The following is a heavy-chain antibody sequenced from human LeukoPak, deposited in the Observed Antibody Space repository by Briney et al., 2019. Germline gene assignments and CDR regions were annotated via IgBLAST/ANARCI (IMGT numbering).Heavy chain of an antibody. V-gene: IGHV4-39*01. CDR1: GGSISSSSYY. Sequence: NSSETLSLTCTVSGGSISSSSYYWGWIRQPPGKGLEWIGSIYYSGSTYYNPSLKSRVTISVDTSKNQFSLKLSSVTAADTAVYYCATTNYDSSGYYLGDAFDIWGQGTMVTVSS. CDR2: IYYSGST. CDR3: ATTNYDSSGYYLGDAFDI. J-gene: IGHJ3*02. D-gene: IGHD3-22*01.